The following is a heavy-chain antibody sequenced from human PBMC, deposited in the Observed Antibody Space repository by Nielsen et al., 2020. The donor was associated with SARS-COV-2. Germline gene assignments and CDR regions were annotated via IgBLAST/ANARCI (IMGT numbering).Heavy chain of an antibody. CDR1: GFTFNYYA. Sequence: GGSLRLSCTASGFTFNYYAMNWVRQAPGKGLEWVSSIGGSGGATHYADSVQGRFTISRDNSKNTLYLQMNSLRAEDTAVYYCARDPPAQWRDAFDIWGQGTMVTVSS. D-gene: IGHD6-19*01. V-gene: IGHV3-23*01. CDR2: IGGSGGAT. CDR3: ARDPPAQWRDAFDI. J-gene: IGHJ3*02.